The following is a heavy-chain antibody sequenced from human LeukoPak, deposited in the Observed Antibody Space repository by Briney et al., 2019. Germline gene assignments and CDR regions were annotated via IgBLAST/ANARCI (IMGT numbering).Heavy chain of an antibody. D-gene: IGHD6-19*01. CDR2: INPNSGGT. CDR1: GYTFTGYY. V-gene: IGHV1-2*02. CDR3: ARVAVAGTFWFDP. J-gene: IGHJ5*02. Sequence: ASVKVSCKASGYTFTGYYMHWVRQAPGQGLEWMGWINPNSGGTNYAQKFQGRVTMTRDTSISTAYMELRSLRSDDTAVYYCARVAVAGTFWFDPWGQGTLVTVSS.